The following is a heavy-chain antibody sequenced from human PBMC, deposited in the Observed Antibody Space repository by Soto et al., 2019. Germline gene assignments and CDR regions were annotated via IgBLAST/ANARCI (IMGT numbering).Heavy chain of an antibody. Sequence: QVQLQESGPGLVKPSETLSLTCTVSGGSISTYYWSWIRQPAGKGLEWIGRIYTSGSTNYNPSLKGRVTMSVDTSKNQFSLKLSSVTAADTAVYYCARSSAGYGSSWYYFDYWGQGTLVTVFS. D-gene: IGHD6-13*01. CDR1: GGSISTYY. V-gene: IGHV4-4*07. CDR2: IYTSGST. CDR3: ARSSAGYGSSWYYFDY. J-gene: IGHJ4*02.